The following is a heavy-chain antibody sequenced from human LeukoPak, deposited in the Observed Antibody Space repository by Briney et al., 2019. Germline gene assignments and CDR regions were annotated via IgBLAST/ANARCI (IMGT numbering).Heavy chain of an antibody. CDR2: ISSISSYI. CDR1: GFTFSSYS. CDR3: ASPLTPYYYDSQYDY. D-gene: IGHD3-22*01. Sequence: MAGGSLRLSCAASGFTFSSYSMNWVRQAPGKGLEWVSSISSISSYIYYADSVKGRFTISRDNAKNSLYLQMNSLRAEDTAVYYCASPLTPYYYDSQYDYWGQGTLVTVSS. V-gene: IGHV3-21*01. J-gene: IGHJ4*02.